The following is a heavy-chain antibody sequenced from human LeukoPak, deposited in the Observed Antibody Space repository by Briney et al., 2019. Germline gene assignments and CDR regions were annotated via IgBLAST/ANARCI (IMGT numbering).Heavy chain of an antibody. CDR3: ARSKAIQLDAMDV. CDR2: ISSSTKYI. D-gene: IGHD5-18*01. J-gene: IGHJ6*04. Sequence: NSEGSLRLACAASGLTFSTYSSNCVRQAPGKGQEWVPTISSSTKYINYADSVKGRFTMSRDTAKNSLHLQMNSLRVEDTAVYYCARSKAIQLDAMDVGGTGTTFTVSS. V-gene: IGHV3-21*01. CDR1: GLTFSTYS.